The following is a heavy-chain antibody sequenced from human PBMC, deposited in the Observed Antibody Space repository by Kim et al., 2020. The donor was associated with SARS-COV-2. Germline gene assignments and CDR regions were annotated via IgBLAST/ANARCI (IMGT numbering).Heavy chain of an antibody. CDR2: IIPIFGTA. D-gene: IGHD3-10*01. CDR1: GGTFSSYA. J-gene: IGHJ5*02. Sequence: SVKVSCKASGGTFSSYAISWVRQAPGQGLEWMGGIIPIFGTANYAQKFQGRVTITADESTSTAYMELSSLRSEDTAVYYCARDYYGSGSPPPTPSFDPWGQGTLVTVSS. CDR3: ARDYYGSGSPPPTPSFDP. V-gene: IGHV1-69*13.